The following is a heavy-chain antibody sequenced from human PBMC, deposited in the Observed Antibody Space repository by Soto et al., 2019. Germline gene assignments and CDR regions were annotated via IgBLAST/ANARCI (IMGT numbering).Heavy chain of an antibody. CDR2: INHSGST. CDR3: VRDGTKTVRDWFDP. Sequence: SATLSLTCAVYGGSFSGYYWSWIRQPPGKGLEWIGEINHSGSTNYNPSLKSRVTISVDTSKNQFSLKLSSVTAADTAVYYCVRDGTKTVRDWFDPWGHWSSVTVSS. CDR1: GGSFSGYY. D-gene: IGHD1-7*01. V-gene: IGHV4-34*01. J-gene: IGHJ5*02.